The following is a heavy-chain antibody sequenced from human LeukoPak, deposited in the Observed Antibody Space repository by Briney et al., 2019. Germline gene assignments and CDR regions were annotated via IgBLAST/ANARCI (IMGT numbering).Heavy chain of an antibody. CDR1: GFTFSSYE. Sequence: GGSLRLSCAASGFTFSSYEMNWVRQAPGKGLEWVAFIRYDGSNKYYADSVKGRFTISRDNSKNTLYLQMNSLRAEDTAVYYCAKDWGYCSSTSCYAEYVYFDYWGQGTLVTVSS. D-gene: IGHD2-2*01. V-gene: IGHV3-30*02. CDR3: AKDWGYCSSTSCYAEYVYFDY. CDR2: IRYDGSNK. J-gene: IGHJ4*02.